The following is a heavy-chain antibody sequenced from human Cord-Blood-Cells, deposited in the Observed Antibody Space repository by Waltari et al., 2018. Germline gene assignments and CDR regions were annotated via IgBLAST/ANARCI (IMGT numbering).Heavy chain of an antibody. V-gene: IGHV3-21*01. Sequence: EVQLVESGGGLVKPGGSLRLSCAASGFTFSSYSMNWVRQAPGKGLEWVSSISSSSSYIYYADSVKGRFTISRDNAKNSLYLQMNSLRAEDTAVYYCARAPIQYIAAADEYFQHWGQGTLVTVSS. CDR1: GFTFSSYS. D-gene: IGHD6-13*01. J-gene: IGHJ1*01. CDR2: ISSSSSYI. CDR3: ARAPIQYIAAADEYFQH.